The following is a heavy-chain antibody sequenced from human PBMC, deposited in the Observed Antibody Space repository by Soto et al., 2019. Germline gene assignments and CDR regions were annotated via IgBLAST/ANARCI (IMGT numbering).Heavy chain of an antibody. D-gene: IGHD3-16*01. CDR1: GFTFSSYA. Sequence: ESGGGVVQPGRSLRLSCAASGFTFSSYAMHWVRQAPGKGLEWVAVISYDGSNKYYADSVKGRFTISRDNSKNTLYLQMNSLRAEDTAVYYCARDRGGDDGMDVWGQGTTVTVSS. V-gene: IGHV3-30-3*01. J-gene: IGHJ6*02. CDR3: ARDRGGDDGMDV. CDR2: ISYDGSNK.